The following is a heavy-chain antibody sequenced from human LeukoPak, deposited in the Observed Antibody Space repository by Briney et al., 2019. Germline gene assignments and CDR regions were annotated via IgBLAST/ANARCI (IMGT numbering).Heavy chain of an antibody. V-gene: IGHV4-39*01. CDR2: IYYSGST. Sequence: NPSETLSLTCTVSGGSISSSSYYWGWIRQPPGKGLEWTGSIYYSGSTYYNPSLKSRVTISVDTSKNQFSLKLSSVTAADTAVYYCARGAVGATHDAFDIWGQGTMVTVSS. CDR1: GGSISSSSYY. D-gene: IGHD1-26*01. CDR3: ARGAVGATHDAFDI. J-gene: IGHJ3*02.